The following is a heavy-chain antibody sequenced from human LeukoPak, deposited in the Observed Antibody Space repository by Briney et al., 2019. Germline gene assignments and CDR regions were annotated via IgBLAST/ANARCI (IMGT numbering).Heavy chain of an antibody. CDR2: IYHSGST. J-gene: IGHJ4*02. V-gene: IGHV4-38-2*02. D-gene: IGHD5-12*01. CDR3: AKHGYSGYDLPDY. CDR1: GYSISSGYY. Sequence: SETLSLTCTVSGYSISSGYYWGWIRQPPGKGLEWIGSIYHSGSTYYNPSLKSRVAISVDTSKNQFSLKLSSVTAADTAVYYCAKHGYSGYDLPDYWGQGTLVTVSS.